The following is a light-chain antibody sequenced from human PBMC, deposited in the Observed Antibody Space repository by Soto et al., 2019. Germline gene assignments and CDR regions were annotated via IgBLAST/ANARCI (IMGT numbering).Light chain of an antibody. CDR1: QSVSSIY. J-gene: IGKJ1*01. Sequence: EIVMTQSPATLSVSPGERSTLSCRASQSVSSIYFAWYQQKRGQAPRLLIYGASNRATGIPARFSGSGSGTDFTLTISSLEPEDFAVYYCQQRSNWPPTFGQGTKVDIK. CDR3: QQRSNWPPT. V-gene: IGKV3-11*01. CDR2: GAS.